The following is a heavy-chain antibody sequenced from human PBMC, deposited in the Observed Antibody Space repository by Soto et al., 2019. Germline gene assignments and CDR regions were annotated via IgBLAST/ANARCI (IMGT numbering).Heavy chain of an antibody. D-gene: IGHD2-8*02. CDR3: ARGYCTATICDPWFDP. V-gene: IGHV5-51*01. Sequence: PVESLKISCQGSGYAFMSYWIACLLQMRVKGLEWMGIIYPGDSDTRYSPSFQGQVTISVDKSITTAYLQWSSLKASDTAMYYCARGYCTATICDPWFDPWGQGTLVTVSS. J-gene: IGHJ5*02. CDR2: IYPGDSDT. CDR1: GYAFMSYW.